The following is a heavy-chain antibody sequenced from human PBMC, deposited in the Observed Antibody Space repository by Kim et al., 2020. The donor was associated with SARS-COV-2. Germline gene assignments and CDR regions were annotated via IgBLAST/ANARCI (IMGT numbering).Heavy chain of an antibody. CDR3: ARGDFHYDSSGNRHYYFDY. V-gene: IGHV4-4*06. D-gene: IGHD3-22*01. Sequence: KSRVTMSVDTSKNQFSLKLSSVTAADTAVYYCARGDFHYDSSGNRHYYFDYWGQGTLVIVSS. J-gene: IGHJ4*02.